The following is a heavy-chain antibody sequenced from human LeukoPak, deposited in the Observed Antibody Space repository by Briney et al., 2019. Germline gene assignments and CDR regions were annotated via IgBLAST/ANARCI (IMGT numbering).Heavy chain of an antibody. CDR1: GYTFTSYA. V-gene: IGHV1-3*01. CDR3: ARLRYYYDSSGYCYFDY. D-gene: IGHD3-22*01. J-gene: IGHJ4*02. Sequence: GASVKVSCKASGYTFTSYAMHWVRQDPGQRLEWMRCLNAGNGNTKYSQKFQGRVTITRDTSASTAYMELSSLRSEDTAVYYCARLRYYYDSSGYCYFDYWGQGTLVTVSS. CDR2: LNAGNGNT.